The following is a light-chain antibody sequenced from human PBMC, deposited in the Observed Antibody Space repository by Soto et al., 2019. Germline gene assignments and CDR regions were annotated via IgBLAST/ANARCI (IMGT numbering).Light chain of an antibody. CDR3: QQRSNWPPIFT. Sequence: EIVLTQSPATLSLSPGERATLSCRASQSVSSYLAWYQQQPGQAPRLLIYDASNRATGIPARFSGSGSGTDFTLTISSLEPEDFAVYYCQQRSNWPPIFTLGPGTKVDIK. V-gene: IGKV3-11*01. CDR2: DAS. CDR1: QSVSSY. J-gene: IGKJ3*01.